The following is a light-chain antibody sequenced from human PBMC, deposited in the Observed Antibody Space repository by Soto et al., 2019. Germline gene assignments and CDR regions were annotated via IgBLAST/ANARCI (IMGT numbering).Light chain of an antibody. V-gene: IGKV3-15*01. Sequence: EIVMTQSPATLSVSPGDRATLSCRASQSVSSSLTWYQQIPGQAPRLLIYYASTRVTGIPARFGGSGSGTEFSLTISSLQSADFLAYYCQQHNNWPPLTFGRGTKVELK. CDR1: QSVSSS. CDR3: QQHNNWPPLT. J-gene: IGKJ4*01. CDR2: YAS.